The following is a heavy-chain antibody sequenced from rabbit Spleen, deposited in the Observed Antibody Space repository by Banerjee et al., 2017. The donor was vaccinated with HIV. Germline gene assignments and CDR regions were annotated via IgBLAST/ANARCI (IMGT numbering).Heavy chain of an antibody. V-gene: IGHV1S40*01. CDR3: ARDTGSSFSSYGMDL. D-gene: IGHD8-1*01. J-gene: IGHJ6*01. CDR2: IYTGSSANI. Sequence: QSLEESGGGLVKPEGSLTLTCTASGFTISSSYYMCWVRQAPGKGLEWIACIYTGSSANIYYASWAKGRFTISKTSSATVTLQMTSLTAADTATYFCARDTGSSFSSYGMDLWGQGTLVTVS. CDR1: GFTISSSYY.